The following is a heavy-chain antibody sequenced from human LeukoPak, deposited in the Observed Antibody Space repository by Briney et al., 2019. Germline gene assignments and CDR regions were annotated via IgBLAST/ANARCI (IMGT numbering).Heavy chain of an antibody. D-gene: IGHD3-22*01. J-gene: IGHJ5*02. CDR3: ARLIIVVVTENWFDP. Sequence: PSETLSLTCAVYGGSFSGYYWSWIRQPPGKGLEWIGQVTHRGSTNYNPSLKSRVTISVDTSKNQFSLKLSSVTAADTAVYYCARLIIVVVTENWFDPWGQGTLVTVSS. CDR2: VTHRGST. CDR1: GGSFSGYY. V-gene: IGHV4-34*01.